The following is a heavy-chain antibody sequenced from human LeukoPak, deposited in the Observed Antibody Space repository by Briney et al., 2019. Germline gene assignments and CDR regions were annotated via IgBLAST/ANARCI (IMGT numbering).Heavy chain of an antibody. CDR2: TYSAGRT. V-gene: IGHV3-53*01. J-gene: IGHJ6*03. CDR3: ARVYYGSGSLHYYYYYMDV. Sequence: GGSLRLSCAASGFTVSSNYMSWVRQAPGKGLGWVSVTYSAGRTYYADSVKGRFTISRDISKNTLYLQMNSLRAEDTAVYYCARVYYGSGSLHYYYYYMDVWGKGTTVTISS. D-gene: IGHD3-10*01. CDR1: GFTVSSNY.